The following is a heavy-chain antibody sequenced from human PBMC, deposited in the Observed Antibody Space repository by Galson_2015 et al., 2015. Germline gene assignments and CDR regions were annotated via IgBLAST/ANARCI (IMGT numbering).Heavy chain of an antibody. CDR2: VSGNGAST. CDR3: SKGADTSAYYYTDY. Sequence: SLRLSCAASGFTFSNYAMSWVRQAPGKGLGWVSTVSGNGASTYHAASVKGRFTISRDNSNNTLYLQMNSLRAEDTALYYCSKGADTSAYYYTDYWGQGTLVTVSS. J-gene: IGHJ4*02. V-gene: IGHV3-23*01. D-gene: IGHD3-22*01. CDR1: GFTFSNYA.